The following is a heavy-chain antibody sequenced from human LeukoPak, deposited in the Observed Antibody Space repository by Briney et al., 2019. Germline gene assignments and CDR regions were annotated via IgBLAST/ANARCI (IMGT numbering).Heavy chain of an antibody. J-gene: IGHJ6*03. CDR1: GGSISSSSYY. D-gene: IGHD3-10*01. CDR2: IYYSGST. CDR3: ARVSRMVRGFGQYYYYYYMDV. Sequence: SETLSLTCTVSGGSISSSSYYWSWIRQPPGKGLEWIGYIYYSGSTNYNPSLKSRVIISVDTSKNQFSLKLSSVTAADTAVYYCARVSRMVRGFGQYYYYYYMDVWGKGTTVTVSS. V-gene: IGHV4-61*01.